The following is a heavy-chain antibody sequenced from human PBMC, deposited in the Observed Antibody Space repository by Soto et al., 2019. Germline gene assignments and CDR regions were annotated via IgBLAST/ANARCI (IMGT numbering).Heavy chain of an antibody. CDR1: GFTFSSYA. CDR2: ISGSGGST. D-gene: IGHD2-2*01. J-gene: IGHJ5*02. V-gene: IGHV3-23*01. Sequence: VGSLRLSCAASGFTFSSYAMSWVRQAPGKGLEWVSAISGSGGSTYYADSVKGRFTISRDNSKNTLYLQMNSLRAEDTAVYYCAKALKDCSSTSCYFSSSWFDPWGQGTLVTVSS. CDR3: AKALKDCSSTSCYFSSSWFDP.